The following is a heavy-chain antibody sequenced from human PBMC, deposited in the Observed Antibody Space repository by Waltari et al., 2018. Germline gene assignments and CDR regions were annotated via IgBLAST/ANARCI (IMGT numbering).Heavy chain of an antibody. CDR3: ARAFVNIAARGMDA. V-gene: IGHV3-74*01. CDR2: ISSNGNYG. Sequence: EVLLVESGGGLVQPGGSLRLSCAASGFTLNGDGMYWVRQAPGKGLVWVSTISSNGNYGTYADSVRGRFTISRDNAKNTLYLQMNSLTAEDTAVYYCARAFVNIAARGMDAWGQGTAVTVSS. D-gene: IGHD6-13*01. CDR1: GFTLNGDG. J-gene: IGHJ6*02.